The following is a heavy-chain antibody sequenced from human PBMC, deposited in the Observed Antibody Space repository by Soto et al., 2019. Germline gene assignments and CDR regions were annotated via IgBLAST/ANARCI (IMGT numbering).Heavy chain of an antibody. D-gene: IGHD3-3*01. V-gene: IGHV4-39*01. CDR3: ANDPGPFWFDP. Sequence: PSETLSLTCSVSGGSISSSSYFWGWIRQPPGKGLEWIGSIYYSGSTYYNPSLKSRVTVSVDTSKNQFSLKLSSVTAADTAVYYCANDPGPFWFDPWARRAAVPVSS. CDR2: IYYSGST. CDR1: GGSISSSSYF. J-gene: IGHJ5*02.